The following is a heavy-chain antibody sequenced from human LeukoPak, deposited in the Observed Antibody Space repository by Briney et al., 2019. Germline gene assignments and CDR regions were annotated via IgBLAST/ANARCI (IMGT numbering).Heavy chain of an antibody. V-gene: IGHV3-48*03. CDR3: ARSNTASGDFDY. CDR1: GFTFSSYE. J-gene: IGHJ4*02. CDR2: ISSSGSTI. D-gene: IGHD5-18*01. Sequence: VGSLRPSCAASGFTFSSYEMNWVRQAPGKGLEWVSYISSSGSTIYYADSVKGRFTISRDNAKNSLYLQMNSLRAEDTAVYYCARSNTASGDFDYWGQGTLVTVSS.